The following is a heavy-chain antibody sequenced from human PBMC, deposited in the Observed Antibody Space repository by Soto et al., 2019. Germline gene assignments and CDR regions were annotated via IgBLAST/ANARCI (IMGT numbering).Heavy chain of an antibody. CDR2: IIPIFGTA. J-gene: IGHJ6*02. CDR1: GGAFSSYA. D-gene: IGHD6-6*01. Sequence: ASVQVSCKSSGGAFSSYAITWVRQAPGQGLEWMGGIIPIFGTANYAQKFQGRVTITADESTSTAYMELSSLRSEDTAVYYCAREEYSSSSAYGMDVWGQGTTVTSP. V-gene: IGHV1-69*13. CDR3: AREEYSSSSAYGMDV.